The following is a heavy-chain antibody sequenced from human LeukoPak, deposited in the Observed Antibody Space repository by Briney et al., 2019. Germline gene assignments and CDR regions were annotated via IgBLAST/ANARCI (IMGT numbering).Heavy chain of an antibody. CDR1: GGTFCSYA. V-gene: IGHV1-69*06. Sequence: SVKVSCKASGGTFCSYAISWVRQAPGQGLEWMGGIIPIFGTANYAQKFRGTITITADKSTNIAYMELSSLRSDDTAVYYCAREGGSDAFDIWGQGTMVTVST. D-gene: IGHD3-16*01. J-gene: IGHJ3*02. CDR2: IIPIFGTA. CDR3: AREGGSDAFDI.